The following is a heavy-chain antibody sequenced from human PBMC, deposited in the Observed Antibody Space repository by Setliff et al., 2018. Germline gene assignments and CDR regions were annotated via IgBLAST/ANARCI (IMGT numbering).Heavy chain of an antibody. Sequence: PSETLSLSCVVSGFSFRTYTMNWVRQAPGKGLEWVGQIFHSGSTHFNPSLKSRLTMSVDQSKNQFSLKLSSVTAADTAVHYCARDRQSYYYDSSAFRWFDPWGQGTLVTVSS. CDR3: ARDRQSYYYDSSAFRWFDP. J-gene: IGHJ5*02. CDR1: GFSFRTYTM. V-gene: IGHV4-4*02. D-gene: IGHD3-22*01. CDR2: IFHSGST.